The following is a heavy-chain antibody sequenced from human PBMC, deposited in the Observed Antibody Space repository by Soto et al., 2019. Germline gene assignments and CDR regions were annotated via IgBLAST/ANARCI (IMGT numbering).Heavy chain of an antibody. D-gene: IGHD3-9*01. CDR1: GFTFSSYA. Sequence: EVQLLESGGGLVQPGGSLKTSCAVSGFTFSSYAMSWVRQAPGKGLEGVSGISGTGRVTNYAESVKGRFTISRDNPKNTLYLEMKSLRVEDTAVYYCAKDVHYDIVTGIEYFDHWGQGTLVTVSS. CDR3: AKDVHYDIVTGIEYFDH. J-gene: IGHJ1*01. V-gene: IGHV3-23*01. CDR2: ISGTGRVT.